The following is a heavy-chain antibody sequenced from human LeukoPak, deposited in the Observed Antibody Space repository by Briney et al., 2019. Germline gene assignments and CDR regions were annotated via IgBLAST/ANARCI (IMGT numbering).Heavy chain of an antibody. CDR1: GYTFTSYG. V-gene: IGHV1-18*04. J-gene: IGHJ4*02. CDR2: ISAYNGNT. CDR3: ARGQLTMVHRSGLRYFDY. D-gene: IGHD3-10*01. Sequence: GASVKVSCKASGYTFTSYGISWVRQAPGQGLEWMGWISAYNGNTNYAQKLQGRVTMTTDTSTSTAYMELRSLRSDDTAGYYCARGQLTMVHRSGLRYFDYWGQGTLVTVSS.